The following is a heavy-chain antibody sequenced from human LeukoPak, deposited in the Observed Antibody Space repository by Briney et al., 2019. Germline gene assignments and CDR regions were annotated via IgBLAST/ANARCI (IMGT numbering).Heavy chain of an antibody. CDR2: ISAYNGNT. J-gene: IGHJ3*02. CDR3: ARVEYYDSSPDAFDI. Sequence: GASVKVSCKASGYTFTSYGISWVRQAPGQGLEWMGWISAYNGNTNYAQKFQGRVTITADKSTSTAYMELSSLRSEDTAVYYCARVEYYDSSPDAFDIWGQGTMVTVSS. V-gene: IGHV1-18*01. CDR1: GYTFTSYG. D-gene: IGHD3-22*01.